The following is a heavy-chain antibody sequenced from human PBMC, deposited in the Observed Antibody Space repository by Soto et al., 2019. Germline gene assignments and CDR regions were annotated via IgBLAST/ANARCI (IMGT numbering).Heavy chain of an antibody. CDR1: GFMFEEQT. Sequence: PGGSLRLSCAASGFMFEEQTMHWVRQAPGKGLEWVSLITWDGNKKYYADSVKGRFTISRDNNKYSLDLQMNSLTDDDAALYYCGKGGYYDGAGLQGAWFDPRGQGTQVTVSS. CDR2: ITWDGNKK. J-gene: IGHJ5*02. D-gene: IGHD3-22*01. CDR3: GKGGYYDGAGLQGAWFDP. V-gene: IGHV3-43*01.